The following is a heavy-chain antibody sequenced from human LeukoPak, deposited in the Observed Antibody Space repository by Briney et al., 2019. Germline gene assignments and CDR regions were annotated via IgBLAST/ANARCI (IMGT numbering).Heavy chain of an antibody. CDR1: GFTFSSYA. D-gene: IGHD2-8*01. J-gene: IGHJ6*03. CDR2: FSGSGGTT. CDR3: ANGNRCTSPNCLGYYYFYMDV. V-gene: IGHV3-23*01. Sequence: GGSLRLSCAASGFTFSSYAMNWVRQAPGRGLEWVSGFSGSGGTTYYADCVKGRFTIYRDNSKNTLYLQMNSLRAEDTAVYYCANGNRCTSPNCLGYYYFYMDVWGKGTTVTVSS.